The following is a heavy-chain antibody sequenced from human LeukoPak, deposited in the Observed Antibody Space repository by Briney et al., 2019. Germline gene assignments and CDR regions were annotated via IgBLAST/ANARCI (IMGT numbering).Heavy chain of an antibody. CDR2: IRYDGTNK. CDR3: AKDLWPMEYSSSSPFDY. J-gene: IGHJ4*02. Sequence: GGSLRLSRAASGFTFSSYGMHWVRQAPGKGLEWVAFIRYDGTNKYYADSVKGRFTISRDNSKNTVYLQMHSLRAEDTAVYYCAKDLWPMEYSSSSPFDYWGQGTLVTVSS. D-gene: IGHD6-6*01. V-gene: IGHV3-30*02. CDR1: GFTFSSYG.